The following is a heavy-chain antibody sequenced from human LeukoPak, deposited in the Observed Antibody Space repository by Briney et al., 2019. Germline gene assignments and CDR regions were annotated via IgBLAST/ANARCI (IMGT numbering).Heavy chain of an antibody. V-gene: IGHV3-49*04. D-gene: IGHD3-16*01. CDR3: TRDMIYTFHY. Sequence: GGSLRLSCTASGFTFGDYAMSWVRQAPGKELEWVGFITSKAYGGTTEYAASVKGRFTISRDDSKSIAYLQMTSLRTEDTAVYYCTRDMIYTFHYWGQGTLVTVSS. CDR1: GFTFGDYA. J-gene: IGHJ4*02. CDR2: ITSKAYGGTT.